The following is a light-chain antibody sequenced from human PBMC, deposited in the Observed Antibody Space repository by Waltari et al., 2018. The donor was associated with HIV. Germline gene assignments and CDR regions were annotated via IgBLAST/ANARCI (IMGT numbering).Light chain of an antibody. J-gene: IGKJ2*01. CDR2: QAS. Sequence: DIQMTQSPSTLSPSVGHRVTITCRASQTVNRWLAWFQQRPGKAPKLLIYQASNLQNGVPSRFSGSGSGTEFTLTISSLQPDDSATYYCQQYETNPYTFGQGTKLQIK. V-gene: IGKV1-5*03. CDR3: QQYETNPYT. CDR1: QTVNRW.